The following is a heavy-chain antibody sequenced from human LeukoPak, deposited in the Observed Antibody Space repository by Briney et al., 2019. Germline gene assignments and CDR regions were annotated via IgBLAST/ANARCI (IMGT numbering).Heavy chain of an antibody. V-gene: IGHV1-2*02. CDR1: GYTFTGYY. D-gene: IGHD2-15*01. CDR2: TNPNSGDT. CDR3: ARTFVVYCSGGSCSSASHFVY. J-gene: IGHJ4*02. Sequence: ASVKVSCKASGYTFTGYYMHWVRQAPGQGLEWIGWTNPNSGDTNYAQKFQGRVTMTRDTSISTAYMELSRLRSDDTAVYYCARTFVVYCSGGSCSSASHFVYWGQGTLVTVSS.